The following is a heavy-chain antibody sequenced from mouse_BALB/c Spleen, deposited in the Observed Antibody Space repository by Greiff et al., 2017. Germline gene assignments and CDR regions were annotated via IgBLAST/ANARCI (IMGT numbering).Heavy chain of an antibody. Sequence: EVKVVESGGGLVQPGGSLRLSCATSGFTFTDYYMSWVRQPPGKALEWLGFIRNKANGYTTEYSASVKGRFTISRDNSQSILYLQMNTLRAEDSATDYCARDMDYGSSFAYWGQGTLVTVSA. D-gene: IGHD1-1*01. V-gene: IGHV7-3*02. CDR2: IRNKANGYTT. CDR1: GFTFTDYY. CDR3: ARDMDYGSSFAY. J-gene: IGHJ3*01.